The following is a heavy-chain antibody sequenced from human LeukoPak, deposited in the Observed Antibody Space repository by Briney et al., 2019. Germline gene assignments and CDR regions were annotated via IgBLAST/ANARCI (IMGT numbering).Heavy chain of an antibody. V-gene: IGHV3-48*03. J-gene: IGHJ4*02. CDR1: GFTFSDYE. D-gene: IGHD6-13*01. CDR3: ARDWATSWYGEYFDY. Sequence: PGGSLRLSCAASGFTFSDYEMNWVRQAPGKGLEWVSYISGSGESIYYADSVKGRFTISRDNADNLLYLQMNSLRGKDTALYYCARDWATSWYGEYFDYWGRGTLVTVSS. CDR2: ISGSGESI.